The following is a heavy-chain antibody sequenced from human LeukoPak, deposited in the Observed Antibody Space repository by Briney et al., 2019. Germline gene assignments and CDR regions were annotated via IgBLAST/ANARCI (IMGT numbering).Heavy chain of an antibody. CDR3: ARGVYAGSGY. Sequence: SETLSLTCTVSGASISSNYWSWIRQSPGKGLEWIGNVFYRGNTNYNPSLKSRVTISVDTSENQFSLKLNSVTAADTAVYCCARGVYAGSGYWGQGALVTVSS. V-gene: IGHV4-59*01. CDR1: GASISSNY. J-gene: IGHJ4*02. D-gene: IGHD2-8*01. CDR2: VFYRGNT.